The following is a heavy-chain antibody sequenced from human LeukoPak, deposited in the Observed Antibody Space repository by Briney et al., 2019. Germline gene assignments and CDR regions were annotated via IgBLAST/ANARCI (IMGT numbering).Heavy chain of an antibody. V-gene: IGHV3-74*01. CDR3: ARPYSSSSPNWFDP. CDR1: GFTFSSYW. J-gene: IGHJ5*02. D-gene: IGHD6-6*01. CDR2: ISSDGSTT. Sequence: GGPLRLSCAASGFTFSSYWMHWVRQAPGKGLVWVSRISSDGSTTTYADSVKGRFTISRDNAKNTLYLQMNSLGAEDTAVYYCARPYSSSSPNWFDPWGQGTLVTVSS.